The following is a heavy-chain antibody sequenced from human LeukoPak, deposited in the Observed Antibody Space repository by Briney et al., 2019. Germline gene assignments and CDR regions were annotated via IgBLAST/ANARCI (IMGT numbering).Heavy chain of an antibody. J-gene: IGHJ4*02. D-gene: IGHD5-18*01. CDR1: GGSISSGGYY. CDR2: VYYSGST. Sequence: SETLSLTCTVSGGSISSGGYYWGWIRQPPGKGLEWIASVYYSGSTYYNNPSLKSRVTISVDTSKSQVSLTLSSVSAADTAVYFCARSGNSFLVDYWGRGTLVTVSS. CDR3: ARSGNSFLVDY. V-gene: IGHV4-39*01.